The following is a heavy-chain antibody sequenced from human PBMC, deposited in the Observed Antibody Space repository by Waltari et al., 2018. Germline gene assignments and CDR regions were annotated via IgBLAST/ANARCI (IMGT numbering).Heavy chain of an antibody. D-gene: IGHD3-22*01. CDR2: INPNSGGT. V-gene: IGHV1-2*02. CDR1: GYTFTGYY. Sequence: QVQLVQSGAEVKKPGASVKVSCKASGYTFTGYYMHWVRQAPGQGLEWRGWINPNSGGTNYAQKVQGRGTMTRDTSISTAYMELSRLRSDDTAVYYCARNYYDSRAGAFDIWGQGTMVTVSS. J-gene: IGHJ3*02. CDR3: ARNYYDSRAGAFDI.